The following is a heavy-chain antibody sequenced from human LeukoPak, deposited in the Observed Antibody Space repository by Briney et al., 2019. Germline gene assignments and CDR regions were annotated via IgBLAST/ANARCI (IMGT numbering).Heavy chain of an antibody. CDR2: IYYSGST. Sequence: SETLSLTCTVSGGSISSYYWSWIRQPPGKGLEWIGYIYYSGSTNYNPSLKSRVTISVDTSKNQFSLKLSSVTAADTAVYYCARHVRFGSYDYGSFDYWGQRTLVTVSS. CDR3: ARHVRFGSYDYGSFDY. V-gene: IGHV4-59*08. J-gene: IGHJ4*02. D-gene: IGHD5-18*01. CDR1: GGSISSYY.